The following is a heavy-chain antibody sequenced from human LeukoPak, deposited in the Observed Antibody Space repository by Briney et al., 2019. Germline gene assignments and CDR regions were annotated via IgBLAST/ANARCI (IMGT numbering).Heavy chain of an antibody. CDR2: ISGSGGRT. J-gene: IGHJ4*02. Sequence: GGSLRLSCAASGFMFSNYAMSWVRQAPGKGLEWVSVISGSGGRTYYADSVKGRFTISRDNSKNTLYLQMNSPRAEDTAVYYCAMKGTANGDYEPFDYWGQGTLVTVSS. CDR1: GFMFSNYA. D-gene: IGHD4-17*01. CDR3: AMKGTANGDYEPFDY. V-gene: IGHV3-23*01.